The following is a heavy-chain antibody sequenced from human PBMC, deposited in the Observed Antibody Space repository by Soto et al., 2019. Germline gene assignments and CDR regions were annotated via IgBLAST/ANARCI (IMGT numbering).Heavy chain of an antibody. CDR1: GGSISSSSYY. D-gene: IGHD3-10*01. CDR2: IYYSGST. V-gene: IGHV4-39*01. J-gene: IGHJ6*02. Sequence: QLQLQESGPGLVKPSETLSLTCTVSGGSISSSSYYWGWIRQPPGKGLEWIGSIYYSGSTYYNPSLKSRVTISVDTSKNQFSLKLSSVTAADTAVYYCARRVITMVRGEAFGMDVWGQGTTVTVPS. CDR3: ARRVITMVRGEAFGMDV.